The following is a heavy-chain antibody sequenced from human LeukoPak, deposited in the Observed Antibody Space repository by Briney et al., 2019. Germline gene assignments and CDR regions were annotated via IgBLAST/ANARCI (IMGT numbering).Heavy chain of an antibody. V-gene: IGHV2-5*04. Sequence: ESGPTLVNPTQTLTLTCTFSGFSLSTSRVGGVGVGWIRQPPGKALEWLALIYWNDDQRYSPSLKSRLTITKETSKNQVVLTMTNMDPVDTATYYCVKNRGYYPDLHFDYWGQGTPVTVSS. D-gene: IGHD3-3*01. CDR1: GFSLSTSRVGGVG. CDR3: VKNRGYYPDLHFDY. J-gene: IGHJ4*02. CDR2: IYWNDDQ.